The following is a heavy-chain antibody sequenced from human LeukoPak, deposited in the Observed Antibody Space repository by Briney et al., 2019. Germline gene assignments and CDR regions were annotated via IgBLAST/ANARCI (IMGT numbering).Heavy chain of an antibody. D-gene: IGHD1-26*01. CDR1: GGTFSRYA. CDR3: ARDAPAGEWELLGSFDY. V-gene: IGHV1-69*04. Sequence: AASVKVSCKASGGTFSRYAISWVRQAPGQGLEWMGRIIPILGIANYAQKFQGRVTITADKSTSTAYMELSSLRSEDTAVYYCARDAPAGEWELLGSFDYWGQGTLVTVSS. J-gene: IGHJ4*02. CDR2: IIPILGIA.